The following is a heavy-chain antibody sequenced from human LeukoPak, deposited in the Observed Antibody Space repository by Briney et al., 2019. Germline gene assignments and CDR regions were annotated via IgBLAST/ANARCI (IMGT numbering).Heavy chain of an antibody. CDR1: GFTVSGNY. Sequence: GGSLRLSCAASGFTVSGNYMNWVRQAPGKGLEWVSIIYPNGYTYYADSVKGRFTISRDNSKNTLYLQMNSLRAEDTAVYYCARDYYDSSGFFVYNNGMDVWGQGTTVTVSS. CDR2: IYPNGYT. J-gene: IGHJ6*02. V-gene: IGHV3-66*03. CDR3: ARDYYDSSGFFVYNNGMDV. D-gene: IGHD3-22*01.